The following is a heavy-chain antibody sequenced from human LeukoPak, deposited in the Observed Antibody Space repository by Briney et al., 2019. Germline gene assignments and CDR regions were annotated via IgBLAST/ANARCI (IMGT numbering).Heavy chain of an antibody. CDR3: ARGGYCSSTSCYTGDWFDP. D-gene: IGHD2-2*02. V-gene: IGHV1-8*03. CDR2: INPNSGNT. CDR1: GYTFTGYY. Sequence: ASVKVSCKASGYTFTGYYMHWVRQAPGQGLEWMGRINPNSGNTGYAQKFQGRVTITRNTSISTAYMELSSLRSEDTAVYYCARGGYCSSTSCYTGDWFDPWGQGTLVTVSS. J-gene: IGHJ5*02.